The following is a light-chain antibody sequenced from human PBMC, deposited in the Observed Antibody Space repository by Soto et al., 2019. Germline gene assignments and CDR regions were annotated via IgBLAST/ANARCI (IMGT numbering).Light chain of an antibody. CDR1: QSVSSS. J-gene: IGKJ1*01. Sequence: EIVMTQSPATLSVSPGERVTLSCRASQSVSSSLGWYQQKPGQAPRLLIYGASTRATGIPDRFSGSGSGTEFTLTISSLQSEDFAVYYCQQYSHWRTFGQGTKVDNK. CDR2: GAS. CDR3: QQYSHWRT. V-gene: IGKV3-15*01.